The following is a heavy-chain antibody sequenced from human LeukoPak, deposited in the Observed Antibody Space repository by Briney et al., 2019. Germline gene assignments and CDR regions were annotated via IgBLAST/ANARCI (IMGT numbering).Heavy chain of an antibody. Sequence: PSETLSLTCSVSGGSISTTNSYWGWIRQPPGKGLEWIAYIYYSGSTYYNPSLKSRVTISVDTSNNQFSLKLSSVTAADTAVYYCVRHLGSTSWFDPWGQGTLVTVSS. J-gene: IGHJ5*02. CDR2: IYYSGST. V-gene: IGHV4-39*01. CDR1: GGSISTTNSY. CDR3: VRHLGSTSWFDP. D-gene: IGHD2-2*01.